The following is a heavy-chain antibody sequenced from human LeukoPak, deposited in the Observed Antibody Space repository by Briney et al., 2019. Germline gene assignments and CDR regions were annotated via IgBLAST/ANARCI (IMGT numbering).Heavy chain of an antibody. CDR3: ARAGSYGSGAHFDY. J-gene: IGHJ4*02. Sequence: PSEALSLTCAVYVGSFSGYYWSWIRQPPGKGLEWLGEINHSGRTNYNPSLKSRVSVSVVTSKNQFSLKLSSVTAADTAVYYCARAGSYGSGAHFDYWGQGTLVTVSS. CDR1: VGSFSGYY. CDR2: INHSGRT. V-gene: IGHV4-34*01. D-gene: IGHD3-10*01.